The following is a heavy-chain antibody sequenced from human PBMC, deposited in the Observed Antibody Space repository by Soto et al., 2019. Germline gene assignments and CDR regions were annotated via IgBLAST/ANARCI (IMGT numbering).Heavy chain of an antibody. Sequence: GASVKVSCKASGYTFTSYGISGVRQAPGQGLEWMGWISAYNGNTNYAQKLQGRVTMTTDTSTSTAYMELRSLRSDDTAVYYCARANGRVLVVPANNWFDPWGQGTLVTVSS. CDR1: GYTFTSYG. D-gene: IGHD2-2*01. CDR2: ISAYNGNT. CDR3: ARANGRVLVVPANNWFDP. J-gene: IGHJ5*02. V-gene: IGHV1-18*04.